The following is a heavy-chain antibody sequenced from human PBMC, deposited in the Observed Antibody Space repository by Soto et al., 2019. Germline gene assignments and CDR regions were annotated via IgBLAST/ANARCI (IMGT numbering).Heavy chain of an antibody. CDR3: AKVGIAAAGRFFDY. Sequence: GGSLRLSCAASGFTFSSYSMNWVRQAPGKGLEWVSSISGSSSSTYYADSVKGRFTISRDNAKNTLYLQMNSLRAEDTAVYYCAKVGIAAAGRFFDYWGQGTLVTVSS. CDR2: ISGSSSST. D-gene: IGHD6-13*01. CDR1: GFTFSSYS. V-gene: IGHV3-23*01. J-gene: IGHJ4*02.